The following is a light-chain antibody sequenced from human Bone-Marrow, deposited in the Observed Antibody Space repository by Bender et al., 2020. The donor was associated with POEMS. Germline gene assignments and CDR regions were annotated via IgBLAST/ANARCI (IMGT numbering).Light chain of an antibody. J-gene: IGLJ1*01. CDR3: SSYGTNTPYV. CDR2: EVF. V-gene: IGLV2-14*01. Sequence: QSALTQPASMSGSPGQSITISCTGTSSDVGNYNYVSWYQHHPGKVPKLIVYEVFNRPSGISNRFSGSKSGNTASLTISGLQPEDEADYYCSSYGTNTPYVFGSGTKVTVL. CDR1: SSDVGNYNY.